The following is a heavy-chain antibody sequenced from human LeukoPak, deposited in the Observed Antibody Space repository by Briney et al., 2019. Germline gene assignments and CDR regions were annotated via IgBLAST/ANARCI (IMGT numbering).Heavy chain of an antibody. CDR1: GFTFSTYT. CDR2: ICGSDGSR. J-gene: IGHJ4*02. V-gene: IGHV3-23*01. D-gene: IGHD2-2*01. Sequence: GGSLRLSCAASGFTFSTYTMSWVRQAPGKGLEWVSAICGSDGSRYYADSVKGRFTISRDNSKNTLYLQMNSLRGEDTAVYYCAKGGSPSCYSSSGYWGQGTLVTVSS. CDR3: AKGGSPSCYSSSGY.